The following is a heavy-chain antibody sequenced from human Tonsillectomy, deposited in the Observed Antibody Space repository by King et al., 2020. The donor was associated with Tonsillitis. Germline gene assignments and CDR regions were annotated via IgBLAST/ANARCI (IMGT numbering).Heavy chain of an antibody. J-gene: IGHJ4*02. CDR1: GFTFSSYG. V-gene: IGHV3-30*02. Sequence: QLVQSGGGVVQPGGSLRLSCAASGFTFSSYGMHWVRQAPGKGLEWVAFIRYDGSNKYYADSVKGRFTISRDNTKNTLYLQMNSLRAEDTAVYYCAKGRLYDIRGPNTDRWGQGTLVTVSS. CDR2: IRYDGSNK. D-gene: IGHD3-22*01. CDR3: AKGRLYDIRGPNTDR.